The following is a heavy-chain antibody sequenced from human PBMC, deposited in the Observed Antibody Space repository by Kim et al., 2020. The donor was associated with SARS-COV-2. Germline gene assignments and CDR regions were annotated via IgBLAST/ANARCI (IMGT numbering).Heavy chain of an antibody. CDR3: TRPVTTYYYYGMDV. J-gene: IGHJ6*02. V-gene: IGHV3-74*01. D-gene: IGHD3-16*01. Sequence: ADSVKGRLTISRDNAKNTLYLQMNSLRAENTAVYYCTRPVTTYYYYGMDVWGQGTTVTVSS.